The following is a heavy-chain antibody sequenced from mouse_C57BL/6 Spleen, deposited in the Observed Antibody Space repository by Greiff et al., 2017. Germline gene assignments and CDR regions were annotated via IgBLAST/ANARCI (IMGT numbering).Heavy chain of an antibody. V-gene: IGHV1-82*01. CDR1: GYAFSSSW. J-gene: IGHJ4*01. Sequence: VHLVESGPELVKPGASVKISCKASGYAFSSSWMNWVKQRPGKGLEWIGRIYPGDGDTNYNGKFKGKATLTADKSSSTAYMQLSSLTSEDSAVYFCARWGNYYAMDYWGQGTSVTVSS. CDR3: ARWGNYYAMDY. CDR2: IYPGDGDT.